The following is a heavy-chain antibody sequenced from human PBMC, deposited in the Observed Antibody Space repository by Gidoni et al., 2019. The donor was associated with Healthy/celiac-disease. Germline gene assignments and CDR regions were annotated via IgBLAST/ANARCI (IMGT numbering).Heavy chain of an antibody. D-gene: IGHD4-17*01. CDR1: GFTFSSYS. CDR3: ARDGGYGDDILDAFDI. Sequence: EVPLVESGGGLVKPGGSLRLSCAASGFTFSSYSMNWVRQAPWKGLEWVSSISSSSSYIYYADSVKGRFTISRDNAKNSLYLQRNSLRAEDTAVDYCARDGGYGDDILDAFDIWGQGTMVTVSS. V-gene: IGHV3-21*01. CDR2: ISSSSSYI. J-gene: IGHJ3*02.